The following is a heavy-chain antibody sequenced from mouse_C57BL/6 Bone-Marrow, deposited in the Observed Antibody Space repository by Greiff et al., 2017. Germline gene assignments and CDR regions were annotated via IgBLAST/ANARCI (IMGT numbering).Heavy chain of an antibody. V-gene: IGHV5-16*01. CDR3: AREGTTGYYFDY. CDR1: GFTFSDYY. J-gene: IGHJ2*01. CDR2: INYDGSST. Sequence: EVKLMESEGGLVQPGSSTKLSCTASGFTFSDYYMAWVRQVPEKGLEWVANINYDGSSTYYLDSLKSRFIISRDNAKNILYLQMSSLKSEDTATYYCAREGTTGYYFDYWGQGTTRTVSS. D-gene: IGHD2-12*01.